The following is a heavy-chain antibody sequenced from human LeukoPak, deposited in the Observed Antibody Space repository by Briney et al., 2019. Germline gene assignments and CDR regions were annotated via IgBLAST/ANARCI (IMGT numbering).Heavy chain of an antibody. Sequence: GGSLRLSCAASGFTFSSYWMHWVRQAPGKGLVWVSRINSDGSSTSYADSVKGRFTISRDNAKNTLHLQMNSLRAEDTAVYYCEGYSYGLGYWGQGTLVTVSS. CDR2: INSDGSST. V-gene: IGHV3-74*01. CDR1: GFTFSSYW. D-gene: IGHD5-18*01. CDR3: EGYSYGLGY. J-gene: IGHJ4*02.